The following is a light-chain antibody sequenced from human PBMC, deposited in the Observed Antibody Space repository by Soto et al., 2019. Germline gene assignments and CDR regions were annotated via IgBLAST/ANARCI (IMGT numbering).Light chain of an antibody. CDR1: QSVSSY. J-gene: IGKJ1*01. CDR3: QQNKDWPGT. V-gene: IGKV3-15*01. Sequence: EIVMTQSPATLSVSPGERVTLSCRASQSVSSYLAWYQQKPGQAPRLLIYDVSTRATGIPVRFSGSGSGTVFTLTISSLQSEDFGVYYCQQNKDWPGTFGQGTKVEIK. CDR2: DVS.